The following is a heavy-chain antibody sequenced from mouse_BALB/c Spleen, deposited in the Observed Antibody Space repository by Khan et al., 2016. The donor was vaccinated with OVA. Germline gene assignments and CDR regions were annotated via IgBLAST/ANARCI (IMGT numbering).Heavy chain of an antibody. J-gene: IGHJ2*01. CDR1: GYTFTDYA. CDR3: ARPAYDGYSDY. CDR2: ISTYSGNT. D-gene: IGHD2-3*01. Sequence: QVQLKQSGPELVRPGVSVKISCKGSGYTFTDYAMYWVKQSHAKSLEWIGLISTYSGNTNYNQKFRGKATMTVDKSSSKAYMELARLTSEDSAIYYCARPAYDGYSDYWGQGTTLTVSS. V-gene: IGHV1S137*01.